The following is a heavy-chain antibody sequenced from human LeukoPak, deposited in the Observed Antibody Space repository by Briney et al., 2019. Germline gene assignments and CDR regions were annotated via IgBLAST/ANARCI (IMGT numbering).Heavy chain of an antibody. Sequence: SKTLSLTCAVSGGSISSGGYSWSWIRQPPGKGLEWIGYIYHSGSTYYNPSLKSRVTISVDRSKNQFSLKLSSVTAADTAVYYCARGGNNLDFDYWGQGTLVTVSS. CDR3: ARGGNNLDFDY. V-gene: IGHV4-30-2*01. CDR1: GGSISSGGYS. J-gene: IGHJ4*02. CDR2: IYHSGST. D-gene: IGHD1/OR15-1a*01.